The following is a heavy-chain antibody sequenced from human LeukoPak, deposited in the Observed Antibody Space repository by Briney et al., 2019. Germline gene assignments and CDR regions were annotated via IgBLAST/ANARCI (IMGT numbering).Heavy chain of an antibody. Sequence: SETLSLTCAVYGGSFSGYYWSWIRQPPGKGLEWIGEINHSGSTNYNPSLKSRVTISVDTSKNQFSLKLSSVTAADTAVYYCARGSVYYYYMDVWGKGTTVTVSS. CDR2: INHSGST. CDR3: ARGSVYYYYMDV. CDR1: GGSFSGYY. V-gene: IGHV4-34*01. J-gene: IGHJ6*03.